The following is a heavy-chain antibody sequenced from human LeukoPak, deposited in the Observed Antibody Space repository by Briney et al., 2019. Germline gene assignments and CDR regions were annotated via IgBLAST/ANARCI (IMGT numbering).Heavy chain of an antibody. CDR3: TRTYYYDSRDYFDY. J-gene: IGHJ4*02. Sequence: PGGSLRLSCAASGFTFSCYWMHWVRQVPGKGLVWVSRIKTDGSNTVYADNVKGRFTISRDNARNTLYLQMNSLRVEDTAVYYCTRTYYYDSRDYFDYWGQGALVTVSS. D-gene: IGHD3-22*01. CDR2: IKTDGSNT. V-gene: IGHV3-74*01. CDR1: GFTFSCYW.